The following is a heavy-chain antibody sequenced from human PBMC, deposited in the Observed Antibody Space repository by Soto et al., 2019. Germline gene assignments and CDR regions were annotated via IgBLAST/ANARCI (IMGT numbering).Heavy chain of an antibody. V-gene: IGHV3-9*01. J-gene: IGHJ4*02. CDR1: GFTFDYYA. D-gene: IGHD6-19*01. CDR3: VKDSTVSGVRQGLDF. Sequence: GGSLRLSCAVSGFTFDYYAMHWVRQAPGKGLEWVAGIIWNSAYIVYADSVKGRFTISRDNAKNSLHLQMDSLRAEDTALYYCVKDSTVSGVRQGLDFWGRGTLVTVSS. CDR2: IIWNSAYI.